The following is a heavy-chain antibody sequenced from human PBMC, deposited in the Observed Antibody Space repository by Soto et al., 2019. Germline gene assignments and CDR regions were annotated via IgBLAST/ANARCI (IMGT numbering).Heavy chain of an antibody. J-gene: IGHJ4*02. CDR3: ARISSASSCWLPDY. D-gene: IGHD2-2*01. V-gene: IGHV1-18*04. CDR1: GYTFTSNC. Sequence: EASVKVSCKASGYTFTSNCIGWVRQAPGQGLEWMGWINVYNGNTKYAQQLQGRVTLTTDTSTSTAYMDLRSLRSDDTAVYYCARISSASSCWLPDYWGQGTLVTVSS. CDR2: INVYNGNT.